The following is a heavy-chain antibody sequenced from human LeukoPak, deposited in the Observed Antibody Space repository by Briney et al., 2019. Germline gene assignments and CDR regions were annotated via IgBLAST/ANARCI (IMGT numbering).Heavy chain of an antibody. CDR1: GGSFSGYY. D-gene: IGHD3-22*01. CDR2: INHSGST. V-gene: IGHV4-34*01. Sequence: SETLSLTCAVYGGSFSGYYWSWIRQPPGRGLEWIGEINHSGSTNYNPSLKSRVTISVDTSKNQFSLKLSSVTAADTAVYYCARVQVGYYDSSGYPRRNGAFDIWGQGTMLTVSS. CDR3: ARVQVGYYDSSGYPRRNGAFDI. J-gene: IGHJ3*02.